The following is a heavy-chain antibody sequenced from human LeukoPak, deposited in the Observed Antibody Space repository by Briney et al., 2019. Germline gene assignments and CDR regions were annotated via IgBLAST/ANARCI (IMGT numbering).Heavy chain of an antibody. CDR1: GVSISGGNYY. V-gene: IGHV4-31*01. D-gene: IGHD2-2*02. J-gene: IGHJ5*02. Sequence: SETLSLTCTVSGVSISGGNYYWSWSRQHPGRGLEWFGNIHYSENDYYSPSLDSLLTISVDTSHNQYPLRLNSVTAADTALYYCARGPLLPAAIVWFDPWGQGTLVTVSS. CDR2: IHYSEND. CDR3: ARGPLLPAAIVWFDP.